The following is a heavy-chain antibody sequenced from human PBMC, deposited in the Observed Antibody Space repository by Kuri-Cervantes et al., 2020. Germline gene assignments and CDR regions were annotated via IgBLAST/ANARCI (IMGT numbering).Heavy chain of an antibody. Sequence: ASVKVSCKASGYTFTYRYLHWVRQAPGQALEWMGWISVYTGYTNYAQKFQGRVTMTTDTSTSTAYMELRSLRSDDTAVYYCARDRIFGVVITDYWGQGILVTVSS. CDR2: ISVYTGYT. J-gene: IGHJ4*02. D-gene: IGHD3-3*01. V-gene: IGHV1-18*04. CDR1: GYTFTYRY. CDR3: ARDRIFGVVITDY.